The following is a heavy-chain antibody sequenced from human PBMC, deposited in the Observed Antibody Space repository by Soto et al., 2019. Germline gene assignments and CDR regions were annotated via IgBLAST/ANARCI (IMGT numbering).Heavy chain of an antibody. V-gene: IGHV3-23*01. D-gene: IGHD3-9*01. CDR1: GFTFSSYA. Sequence: GGSLRLSCAASGFTFSSYAMSWVRQAPGKGLEWVSAISGSGGSTYYADSVKGRFTISRDNSKNTLYLQMNSLRAEDTAVYYCAKISPANYDILTGYGFFDYWGQGTLVTVSS. J-gene: IGHJ4*02. CDR2: ISGSGGST. CDR3: AKISPANYDILTGYGFFDY.